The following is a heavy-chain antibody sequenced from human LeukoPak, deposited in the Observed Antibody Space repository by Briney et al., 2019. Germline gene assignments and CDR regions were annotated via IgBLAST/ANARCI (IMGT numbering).Heavy chain of an antibody. CDR1: GFTFSSYS. CDR3: ARDPGFLETPDLDY. CDR2: ISSSSSTI. Sequence: GGSLRLSCAASGFTFSSYSMNWVRQAPGKGLEWVSYISSSSSTIYYADSVKGRFTISRDNAKNSLYLQMNSLRAEDTAVYYCARDPGFLETPDLDYWGQGTLVTVSS. D-gene: IGHD3-3*01. J-gene: IGHJ4*02. V-gene: IGHV3-48*01.